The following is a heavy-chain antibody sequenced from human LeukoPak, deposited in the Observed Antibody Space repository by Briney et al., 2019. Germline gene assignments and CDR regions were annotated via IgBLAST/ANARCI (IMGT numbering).Heavy chain of an antibody. CDR2: IYSGGST. D-gene: IGHD5-18*01. V-gene: IGHV3-53*01. J-gene: IGHJ4*02. Sequence: PGGSLRLSCAASGFTVSSNYMSWVRQAPGKGLEWVSLIYSGGSTYYADSVKGRFTISRDNSKNTLYLQMNSLRAEGTAVYYCTRGPRGYPYYFDYWGQGTLVTVSS. CDR3: TRGPRGYPYYFDY. CDR1: GFTVSSNY.